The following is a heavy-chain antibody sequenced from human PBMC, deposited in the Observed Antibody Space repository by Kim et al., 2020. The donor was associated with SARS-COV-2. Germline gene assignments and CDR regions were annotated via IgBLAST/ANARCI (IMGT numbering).Heavy chain of an antibody. Sequence: ADSGKCRFTISRDNAKTSLYLQMNSLRAEDTAVYYCARENWKQRPSMDVWVQGPTVTVSS. CDR3: ARENWKQRPSMDV. D-gene: IGHD6-25*01. V-gene: IGHV3-11*04. J-gene: IGHJ6*02.